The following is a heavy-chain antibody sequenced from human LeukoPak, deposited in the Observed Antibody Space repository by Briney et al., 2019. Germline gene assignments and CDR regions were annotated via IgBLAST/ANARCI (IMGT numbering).Heavy chain of an antibody. D-gene: IGHD2-2*02. CDR3: ARRGRYCTGANCYTGYFQH. J-gene: IGHJ1*01. V-gene: IGHV4-34*01. CDR1: NISLTGYY. CDR2: INHRGST. Sequence: SETLSLTCAISNISLTGYYWGWFRQSPGKGLDWIGEINHRGSTNYNPSLKSRVTISVDTSKKQFSLSLRSVTAADTAVYYCARRGRYCTGANCYTGYFQHWGQGTLVTVSS.